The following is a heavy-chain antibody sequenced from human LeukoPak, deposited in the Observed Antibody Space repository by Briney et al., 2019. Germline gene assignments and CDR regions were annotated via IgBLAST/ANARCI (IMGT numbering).Heavy chain of an antibody. CDR1: GFTFSSYW. CDR2: INNDGSIT. CDR3: AKDQSSGWYGGFDY. V-gene: IGHV3-74*01. J-gene: IGHJ4*02. D-gene: IGHD6-19*01. Sequence: GGSLRLSCAASGFTFSSYWMHWVRQDPGKGLVWVSHINNDGSITNYADSVKGRFTISRDNAKNTLYLQMNSLRAEDTAVYYCAKDQSSGWYGGFDYWGQGTLVTVSS.